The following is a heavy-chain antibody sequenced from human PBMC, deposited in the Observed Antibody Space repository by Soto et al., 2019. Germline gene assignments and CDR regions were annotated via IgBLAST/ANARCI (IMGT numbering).Heavy chain of an antibody. J-gene: IGHJ3*02. CDR2: IIPIFGTA. V-gene: IGHV1-69*01. CDR1: VGTFSSYA. Sequence: QVQLVQSGAEVKKPGSSVKVSCKASVGTFSSYAISWVRQAPGQGLEWMGGIIPIFGTANYAQKFQGRVTITADESTSTAYMELSSLRSEDTAVYYCASPTDDYVWGSYRYTDAFDIWGQGTMVTVSS. CDR3: ASPTDDYVWGSYRYTDAFDI. D-gene: IGHD3-16*02.